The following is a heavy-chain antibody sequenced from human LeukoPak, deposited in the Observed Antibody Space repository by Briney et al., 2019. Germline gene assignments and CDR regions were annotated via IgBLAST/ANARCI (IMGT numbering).Heavy chain of an antibody. D-gene: IGHD3-22*01. CDR3: ARGPYSYDSSGAFDI. V-gene: IGHV4-39*07. J-gene: IGHJ3*02. CDR1: GDSISSSSYY. Sequence: SETLSLTCTVSGDSISSSSYYWGWIRQPPGKGLEWIGSIYYYGSTYYNPSLKSRVTISVDTSKNQFSLKLSSVTAADTAVYFCARGPYSYDSSGAFDIWGQGTMVTVSS. CDR2: IYYYGST.